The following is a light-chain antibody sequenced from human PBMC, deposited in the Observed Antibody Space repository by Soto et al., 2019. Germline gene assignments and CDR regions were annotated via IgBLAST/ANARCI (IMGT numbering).Light chain of an antibody. V-gene: IGKV3-20*01. CDR1: QSVDSSY. Sequence: EIVLTQSPDTLSLSPGERATLSCRASQSVDSSYLAWYQQTPGQAPRLLMYGASNRATGIPDRFSGSGSGTDFTLTINRLEPEDFAVYYCQQYGSSPITFGQGTLLEI. J-gene: IGKJ5*01. CDR2: GAS. CDR3: QQYGSSPIT.